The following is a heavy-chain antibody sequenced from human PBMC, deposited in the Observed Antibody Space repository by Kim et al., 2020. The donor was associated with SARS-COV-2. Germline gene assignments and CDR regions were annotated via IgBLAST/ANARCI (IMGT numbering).Heavy chain of an antibody. D-gene: IGHD6-13*01. CDR3: ARVQQLAPDPYYYYGMDV. V-gene: IGHV4-34*01. CDR1: GGSFSGYY. Sequence: SETLSLTCAVYGGSFSGYYWSWIRQPPGKGLEWIGEINHSGSTNYNPSLKSRVTISVDTSKNQFSLKLSSVTAADTAVYYCARVQQLAPDPYYYYGMDVWGQGTTVTVSS. J-gene: IGHJ6*02. CDR2: INHSGST.